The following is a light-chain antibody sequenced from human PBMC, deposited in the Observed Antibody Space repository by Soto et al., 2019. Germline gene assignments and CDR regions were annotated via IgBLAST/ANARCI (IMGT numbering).Light chain of an antibody. CDR1: QGIIDY. Sequence: DIQMTQSPSSLSASVGDRVTITCRASQGIIDYLAWYQQKPGKPPKLLIYGASTLQSGVPSRFSGSGAGTDFSLTISNLQTEDDATYYCQKYDSAPQTCGPGTKVEIK. V-gene: IGKV1-27*01. J-gene: IGKJ1*01. CDR2: GAS. CDR3: QKYDSAPQT.